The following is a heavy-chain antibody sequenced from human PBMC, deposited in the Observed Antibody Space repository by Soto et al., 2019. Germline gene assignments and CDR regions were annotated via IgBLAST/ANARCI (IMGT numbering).Heavy chain of an antibody. CDR2: TSGDGRIM. V-gene: IGHV3-64*02. CDR3: ARGRAAYYFDY. D-gene: IGHD6-25*01. CDR1: GFTFSSCP. J-gene: IGHJ4*02. Sequence: GGSLRLSCAASGFTFSSCPMHWVRQAPGKGLEHVSSTSGDGRIMYYLDSVKGRFTISRDNSKNTLYLQMGSLRTEDMAVYYCARGRAAYYFDYWGQGALVTASS.